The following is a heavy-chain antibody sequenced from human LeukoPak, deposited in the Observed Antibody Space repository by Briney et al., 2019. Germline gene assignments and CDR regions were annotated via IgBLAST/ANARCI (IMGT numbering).Heavy chain of an antibody. D-gene: IGHD6-19*01. CDR2: MNPNSGNT. V-gene: IGHV1-8*01. CDR3: TRGSSGRRDN. J-gene: IGHJ4*02. Sequence: GASVKVSCKASGYTFTSCDINWVRQATGPGLEWMGWMNPNSGNTGYGQSFQGRITMTRDISIGTAYMELSNLTSEDTAKYDCTRGSSGRRDNWGQGTLVTVSA. CDR1: GYTFTSCD.